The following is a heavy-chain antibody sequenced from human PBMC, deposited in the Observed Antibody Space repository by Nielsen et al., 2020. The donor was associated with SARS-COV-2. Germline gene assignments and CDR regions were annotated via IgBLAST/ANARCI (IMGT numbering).Heavy chain of an antibody. V-gene: IGHV1-46*01. Sequence: ASVKVSCKASGYTFTSYYMHWVRQAPGQGLEWMGIINPSGGSTSYAQKFQGRVTMTRDTSTSTVYMELSSLRSEDTAVYHCARDKVVVVAATHDAFDIWGQGTMVTVSS. J-gene: IGHJ3*02. CDR2: INPSGGST. CDR1: GYTFTSYY. D-gene: IGHD2-15*01. CDR3: ARDKVVVVAATHDAFDI.